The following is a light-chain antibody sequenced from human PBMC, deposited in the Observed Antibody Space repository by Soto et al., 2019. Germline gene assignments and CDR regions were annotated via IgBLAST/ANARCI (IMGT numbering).Light chain of an antibody. J-gene: IGKJ3*01. CDR1: ESVSSY. CDR2: GGS. V-gene: IGKV3-15*01. Sequence: EILMTQSPATLSVSPGERVTLSCRASESVSSYLAWYQQKRGQAPRLLIYGGSTRATSIPARFSGSGSGTEFTLTISSLQSEDFAVYYCQQYGSSPPLFTFGPGTKVDIK. CDR3: QQYGSSPPLFT.